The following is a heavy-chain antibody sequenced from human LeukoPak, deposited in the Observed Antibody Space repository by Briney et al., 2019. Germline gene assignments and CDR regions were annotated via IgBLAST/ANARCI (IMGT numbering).Heavy chain of an antibody. CDR2: IWYDGSNK. D-gene: IGHD3-3*01. J-gene: IGHJ3*02. Sequence: GGSLRLSCAASGFTFSSYGMHWVRQAPGKGLEWVAVIWYDGSNKYYADSAKGRFTISRDNSKNTLYLQMNSLRAEDTAVYYCARGGLFGVVITPDAFDIWGQGTMVTVSS. CDR1: GFTFSSYG. V-gene: IGHV3-33*01. CDR3: ARGGLFGVVITPDAFDI.